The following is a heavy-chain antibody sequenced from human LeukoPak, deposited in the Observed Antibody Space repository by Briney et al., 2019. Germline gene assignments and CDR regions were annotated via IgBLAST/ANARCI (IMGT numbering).Heavy chain of an antibody. CDR3: ARGPKRYCSGGSCYENDDAFDI. CDR1: GGSFSGYH. Sequence: TLSLTCGVYGGSFSGYHWTWIRQHPGKGLEWIGYIYYSGSTYYNPSLKSRVTISVDTSKNQFSLKLSSVTAADTAVYYCARGPKRYCSGGSCYENDDAFDIWGQGTMVTVSS. D-gene: IGHD2-15*01. CDR2: IYYSGST. J-gene: IGHJ3*02. V-gene: IGHV4-31*11.